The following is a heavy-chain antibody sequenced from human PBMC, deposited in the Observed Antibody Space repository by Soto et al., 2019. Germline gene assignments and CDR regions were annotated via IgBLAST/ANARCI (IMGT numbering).Heavy chain of an antibody. Sequence: GESLKISCKGSGYGFTNFWIGWVRQMPGKGLEWMGIIYPGDSDTRYSPSFQGQVSISADKSISTAYLQWSSLKASDTAMYYCARLHSSSWFIDYWGQGTLVTVSS. CDR2: IYPGDSDT. CDR1: GYGFTNFW. J-gene: IGHJ4*02. D-gene: IGHD6-13*01. V-gene: IGHV5-51*01. CDR3: ARLHSSSWFIDY.